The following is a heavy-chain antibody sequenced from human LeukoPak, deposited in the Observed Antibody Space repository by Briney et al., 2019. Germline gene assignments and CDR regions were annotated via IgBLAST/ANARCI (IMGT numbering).Heavy chain of an antibody. J-gene: IGHJ4*02. CDR3: AREGTRFLIGVFDY. Sequence: SGGSLRLSCAASGFTFSSYSMNWVRQAPGKGLEWVSYISSSSSTIYYADSVKGRFTISRDNSKNTLYLQMNSLRAEDTAVYYCAREGTRFLIGVFDYWGQGTLVTVSS. CDR2: ISSSSSTI. D-gene: IGHD3-3*01. V-gene: IGHV3-48*01. CDR1: GFTFSSYS.